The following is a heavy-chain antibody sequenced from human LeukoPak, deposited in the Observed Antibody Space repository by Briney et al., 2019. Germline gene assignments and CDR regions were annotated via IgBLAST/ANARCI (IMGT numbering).Heavy chain of an antibody. CDR1: GFTVSSNY. CDR3: ARAASVAGTYALNH. D-gene: IGHD6-19*01. CDR2: IYGGGST. Sequence: GGSLRLSCAVSGFTVSSNYMSWVRQAPGKGLEWVSVIYGGGSTYYADSVKGRFTISRDNSKNTLCLQMNSLRAEDTAVYYCARAASVAGTYALNHWGQGTLVTVSS. V-gene: IGHV3-66*01. J-gene: IGHJ4*02.